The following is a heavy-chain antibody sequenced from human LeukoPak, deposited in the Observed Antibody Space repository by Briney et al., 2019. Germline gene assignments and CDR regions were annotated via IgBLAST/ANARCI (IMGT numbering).Heavy chain of an antibody. J-gene: IGHJ5*02. V-gene: IGHV3-30-3*01. CDR3: ARTKFKSSRTNNWFDP. CDR1: GFTFSSYA. D-gene: IGHD2/OR15-2a*01. CDR2: ISYDGSNK. Sequence: PGRSLRLSCAASGFTFSSYAMHWVRQAPGKGLEWVAVISYDGSNKYYADSVKGRFTISRDNSKNTLYLQMNSLRAEDTAVYYCARTKFKSSRTNNWFDPWGQGTLVTVSS.